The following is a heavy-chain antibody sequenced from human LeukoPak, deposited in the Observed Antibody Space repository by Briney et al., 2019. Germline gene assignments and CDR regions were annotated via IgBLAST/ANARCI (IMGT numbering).Heavy chain of an antibody. CDR2: IYYSGST. D-gene: IGHD3-10*01. CDR1: GGSISSGVYY. CDR3: ARGVKGLRGAFDI. Sequence: SQTLSLTCTVSGGSISSGVYYWSWIRQHPGKGLEWIGYIYYSGSTYSNPSLKSRLTVSVDISKNQFSLKSSSVTAAYTAVYYCARGVKGLRGAFDIWGQGTMATVSS. J-gene: IGHJ3*02. V-gene: IGHV4-31*03.